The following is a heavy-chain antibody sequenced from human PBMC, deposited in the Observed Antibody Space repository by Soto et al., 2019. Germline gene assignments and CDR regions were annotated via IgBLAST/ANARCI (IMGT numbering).Heavy chain of an antibody. CDR2: LSGTGDSL. CDR3: ARDNGNYGSGTFSH. CDR1: GFRLSDYA. J-gene: IGHJ1*01. D-gene: IGHD3-10*01. V-gene: IGHV3-23*01. Sequence: PGGSLRLSCVASGFRLSDYAMSWVRQAPGKGLEWVSALSGTGDSLGYAKSVQGRFTISRDDSKTTLFLHMSSLRAEDTAVYYCARDNGNYGSGTFSHWGQGT.